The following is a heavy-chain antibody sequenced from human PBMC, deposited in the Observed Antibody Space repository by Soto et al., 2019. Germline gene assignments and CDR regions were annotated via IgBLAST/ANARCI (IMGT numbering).Heavy chain of an antibody. CDR3: ARRYGPGFDY. CDR1: GGSISSYY. D-gene: IGHD4-17*01. CDR2: IYSSGST. Sequence: SETLSLTCTVSGGSISSYYWSWIRQPPGKGLEWIGYIYSSGSTNYTPSLKSRVTISVDTSKNQFSLKLSSVTAADTAVYYCARRYGPGFDYWGQGTLVTVSS. V-gene: IGHV4-59*08. J-gene: IGHJ4*02.